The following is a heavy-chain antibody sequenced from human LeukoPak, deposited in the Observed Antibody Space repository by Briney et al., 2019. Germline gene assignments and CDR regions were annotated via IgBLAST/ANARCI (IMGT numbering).Heavy chain of an antibody. J-gene: IGHJ4*02. CDR3: ARGRGYSGLFDY. V-gene: IGHV4-39*07. CDR1: GGSISSSSYY. D-gene: IGHD5-12*01. CDR2: VYYSGST. Sequence: SETLSLTCTVSGGSISSSSYYWGWIRQPPGKGLEWIGGVYYSGSTYYNPSLKSRVTISVDTSKNQFSLKLSSVTAADTAVYYCARGRGYSGLFDYWGQGTLVTVSS.